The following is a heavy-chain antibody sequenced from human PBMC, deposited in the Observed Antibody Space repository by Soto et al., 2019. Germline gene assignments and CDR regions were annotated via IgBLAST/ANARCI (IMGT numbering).Heavy chain of an antibody. V-gene: IGHV4-4*07. Sequence: SETLSLTCTVSGDFISYYSWAWILQSAGKGLEWIGRVYSTGTIFYNPSLKSRATMSVDTSKNQFSLKLTSVNAADTAVYYCARDGFGRNTRAFDPWGQGTLVTVSS. J-gene: IGHJ5*02. CDR2: VYSTGTI. CDR1: GDFISYYS. CDR3: ARDGFGRNTRAFDP. D-gene: IGHD3-10*01.